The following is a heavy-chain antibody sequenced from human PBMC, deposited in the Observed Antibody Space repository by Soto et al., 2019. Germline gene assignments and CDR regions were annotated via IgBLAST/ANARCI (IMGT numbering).Heavy chain of an antibody. CDR1: GFICSTYA. Sequence: EMQLMESGGGLVQTGGSLSLSCAASGFICSTYAMSWVRQAPGRGLEWVSAISGNGRSLYYADSMKGRFTISRDNPSNTLYLQLNSLSAEETAVYYCAKRPDTGFSPFDYWGQGILVNVS. V-gene: IGHV3-23*01. D-gene: IGHD5-12*01. J-gene: IGHJ4*02. CDR3: AKRPDTGFSPFDY. CDR2: ISGNGRSL.